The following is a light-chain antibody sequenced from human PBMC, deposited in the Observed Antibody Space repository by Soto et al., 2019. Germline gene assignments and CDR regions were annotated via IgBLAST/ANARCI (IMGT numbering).Light chain of an antibody. CDR2: KAS. J-gene: IGKJ4*01. CDR3: QQYNSYPFT. CDR1: QSISSW. V-gene: IGKV1-5*03. Sequence: DIQMTQPPSTLSASVGDRVTITCRASQSISSWLAWYQQKPGKAPKLLIYKASSLESGVPSRFSGSGSGTEFTLTISSLQPDDVATYYCQQYNSYPFTFGGGTKVEIK.